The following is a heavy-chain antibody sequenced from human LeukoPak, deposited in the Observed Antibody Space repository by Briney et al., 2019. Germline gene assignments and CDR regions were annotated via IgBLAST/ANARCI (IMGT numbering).Heavy chain of an antibody. V-gene: IGHV3-21*01. J-gene: IGHJ4*02. D-gene: IGHD1-14*01. CDR1: GFTFSSYT. Sequence: GGSPRLSCAASGFTFSSYTMSWVRQASGKGLEWASSISSSSTYINYADSVKGRFTISRDNAKNSLYLQMNSLRAEDTAVYSCARDRSPGNLDYWGQGTLVTVSS. CDR2: ISSSSTYI. CDR3: ARDRSPGNLDY.